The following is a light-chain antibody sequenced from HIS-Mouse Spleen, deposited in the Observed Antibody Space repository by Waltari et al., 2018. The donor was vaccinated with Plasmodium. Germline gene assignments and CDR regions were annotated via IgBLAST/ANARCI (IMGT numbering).Light chain of an antibody. J-gene: IGLJ1*01. V-gene: IGLV2-23*01. Sequence: QSALTQPASVSGSPGQSITISCTGTSSDVGSYNLVSWYQQHPGKAPKVMIYEGSKRPSGVSNRFSGSKSGNTASLTISGLQAEDEADYCCCSYAGSSTYVFGTGTKVTVL. CDR3: CSYAGSSTYV. CDR2: EGS. CDR1: SSDVGSYNL.